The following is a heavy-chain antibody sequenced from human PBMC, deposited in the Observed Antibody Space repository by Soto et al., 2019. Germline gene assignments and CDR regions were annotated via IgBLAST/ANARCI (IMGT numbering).Heavy chain of an antibody. CDR2: ISGSGGST. J-gene: IGHJ4*02. CDR3: ASRGSGSYYDY. V-gene: IGHV3-23*01. CDR1: GFTFSSYA. D-gene: IGHD1-26*01. Sequence: EVQLLESGGGLVQPGGSLRLSCAASGFTFSSYAMRGVRQAPVKGLEWVSAISGSGGSTYYADSVKGWFTISRDNSKNTLYLQMNSLRAEDTAVYYCASRGSGSYYDYWGQGTLVTVSS.